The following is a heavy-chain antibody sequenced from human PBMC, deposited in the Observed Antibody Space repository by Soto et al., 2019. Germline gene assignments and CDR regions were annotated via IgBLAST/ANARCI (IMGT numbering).Heavy chain of an antibody. Sequence: PSETLSLTCTVSGGSISSSSYYWGWIRQPPGKGLEWIGNIYYSGSTYYNPSLKSRVTISVDTSKNQFSLKLSSVTAADTAVYYCARQGDSGYDTYYFDYWGQGTLVTVSS. V-gene: IGHV4-39*01. J-gene: IGHJ4*02. CDR2: IYYSGST. D-gene: IGHD5-12*01. CDR1: GGSISSSSYY. CDR3: ARQGDSGYDTYYFDY.